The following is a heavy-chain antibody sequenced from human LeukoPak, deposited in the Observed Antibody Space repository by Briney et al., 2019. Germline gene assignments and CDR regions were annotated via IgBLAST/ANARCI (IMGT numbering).Heavy chain of an antibody. V-gene: IGHV3-30*18. J-gene: IGHJ4*02. CDR3: AKDESVVVVAATVDY. D-gene: IGHD2-15*01. CDR2: ISYGGSNI. Sequence: GCPVTLPCASCGPTFSNYDEHWLPQAPRKGLDRLAVISYGGSNIYYADSVKGRFTISRDNSKNTLYLQMNSLRAEDTAVYYCAKDESVVVVAATVDYWGQGTLVTVSS. CDR1: GPTFSNYD.